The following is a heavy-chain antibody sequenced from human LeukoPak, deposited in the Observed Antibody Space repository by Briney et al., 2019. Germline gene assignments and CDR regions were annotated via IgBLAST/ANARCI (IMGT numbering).Heavy chain of an antibody. D-gene: IGHD3-22*01. CDR1: GFTVSSSY. J-gene: IGHJ4*02. CDR2: MYSGGAT. CDR3: ARSVHDTSGYAY. V-gene: IGHV3-66*02. Sequence: GGSLRLSCAASGFTVSSSYMSWVRQAPGKGLEWVSVMYSGGATYYANSVKGRFTISRDYSKNILNLQMNNLGTEDTAVYFCARSVHDTSGYAYWGQGTLVTVSS.